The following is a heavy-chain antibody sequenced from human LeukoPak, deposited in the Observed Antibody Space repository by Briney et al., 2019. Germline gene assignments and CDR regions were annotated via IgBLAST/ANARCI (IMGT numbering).Heavy chain of an antibody. CDR1: GDSISIYY. Sequence: PSETLSLTCTVSGDSISIYYWSWIRQPAGKGLEWIGRIYTSGSTNYNPSLKTRVSMSVDTSKNQFSLKLNSVTAADTAVYYCARGSYYYDSRGNRDAFGIWGQGTMVTVSS. J-gene: IGHJ3*02. D-gene: IGHD3-22*01. V-gene: IGHV4-4*07. CDR2: IYTSGST. CDR3: ARGSYYYDSRGNRDAFGI.